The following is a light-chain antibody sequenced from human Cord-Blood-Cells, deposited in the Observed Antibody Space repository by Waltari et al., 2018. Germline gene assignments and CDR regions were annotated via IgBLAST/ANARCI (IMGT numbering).Light chain of an antibody. CDR2: AAS. CDR1: QSISSY. CDR3: QQSYSTPRT. V-gene: IGKV1-39*01. J-gene: IGKJ1*01. Sequence: QMTQSPSSLSASVGDRVTITCRASQSISSYLNWYQQKPGKAPKLLIYAASSLQSGVPSRFSGSGSGTDFTLTISSMQPEDFATYYCQQSYSTPRTFGQGTKVEIK.